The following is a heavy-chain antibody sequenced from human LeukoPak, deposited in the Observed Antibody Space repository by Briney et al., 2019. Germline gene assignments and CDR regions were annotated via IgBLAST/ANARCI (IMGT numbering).Heavy chain of an antibody. CDR3: ARGNYYDSSGELPQSVYGMDV. CDR2: IYYSGST. Sequence: SETLSLTCTVSGGSISSSSYYWGWIRQPPGKGLEWIGSIYYSGSTYYNPSLKSRVTISVDTSKNQFSLKLSSVTAADTAVYYCARGNYYDSSGELPQSVYGMDVWGQGTTVTVSS. J-gene: IGHJ6*02. D-gene: IGHD3-22*01. CDR1: GGSISSSSYY. V-gene: IGHV4-39*01.